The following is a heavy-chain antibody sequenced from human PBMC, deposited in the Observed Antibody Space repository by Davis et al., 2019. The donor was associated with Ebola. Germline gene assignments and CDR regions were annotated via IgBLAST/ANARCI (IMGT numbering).Heavy chain of an antibody. CDR2: ISGSGGST. D-gene: IGHD2-2*01. Sequence: GESLKISCAASGFTFSSYAMSWVRQAPGKGLEWVSAISGSGGSTYYADSVKGRFTISRDNSKNTLYLQMNSLRAEDTAVYYCAKADVVVPATNYMDVWGKGTTVTVSS. V-gene: IGHV3-23*01. CDR1: GFTFSSYA. J-gene: IGHJ6*03. CDR3: AKADVVVPATNYMDV.